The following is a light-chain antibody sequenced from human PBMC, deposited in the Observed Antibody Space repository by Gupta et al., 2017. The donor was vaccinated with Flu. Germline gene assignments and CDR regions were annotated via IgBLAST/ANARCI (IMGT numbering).Light chain of an antibody. Sequence: GDRVTLTCRSSQSISIYVNWYQHKPGRAPKPLIYLASNLESGVPPGFSGSGSGTDFSLTISGFQPEDFATYYCQQSYSAPWTFGQGTEVTIK. J-gene: IGKJ1*01. CDR2: LAS. V-gene: IGKV1-39*01. CDR1: QSISIY. CDR3: QQSYSAPWT.